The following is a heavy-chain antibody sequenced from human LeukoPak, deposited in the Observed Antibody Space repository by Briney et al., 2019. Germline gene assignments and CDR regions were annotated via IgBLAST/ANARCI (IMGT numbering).Heavy chain of an antibody. D-gene: IGHD5-18*01. J-gene: IGHJ4*02. V-gene: IGHV3-66*01. CDR2: IYSGGST. CDR1: GFTFSSYW. Sequence: GGSLRLSCVASGFTFSSYWMTWVRQAPGKGLEWVSVIYSGGSTYYADSVKGRFTISRDNSKNTLYLQMNSLRAEDTAVYYCARDISRGYSYGENYWGQGTLVTVSS. CDR3: ARDISRGYSYGENY.